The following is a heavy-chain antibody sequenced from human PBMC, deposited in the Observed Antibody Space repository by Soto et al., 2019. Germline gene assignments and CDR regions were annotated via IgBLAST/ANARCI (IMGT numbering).Heavy chain of an antibody. V-gene: IGHV3-7*04. CDR3: TGGSGWLQTD. CDR2: IKQDGSEE. Sequence: EVQLVESGGGLVQPGGSLRLSCADSGFSSSPFWMTWVRQAPGKGLEWVALIKQDGSEELYVDSVKGRFTISRDNAKNSVYLQMDSLRVEGTAVYYCTGGSGWLQTDWGQGPLVTVSS. J-gene: IGHJ4*02. CDR1: GFSSSPFW. D-gene: IGHD6-19*01.